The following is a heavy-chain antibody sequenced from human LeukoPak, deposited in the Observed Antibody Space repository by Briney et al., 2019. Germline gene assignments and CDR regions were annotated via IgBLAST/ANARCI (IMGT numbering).Heavy chain of an antibody. J-gene: IGHJ3*02. CDR1: GFTFSSYP. D-gene: IGHD2-15*01. V-gene: IGHV3-64*04. Sequence: PGGSLRLSCVASGFTFSSYPMRWVRQAPGKGQEYVSAISSNGGSTYYADSVKGRFTISRDNSKNTLYLQMNSLRAEDTAVYYCAKDRPDIVVVVAATPYDAFDIWGQGTMVTVSS. CDR3: AKDRPDIVVVVAATPYDAFDI. CDR2: ISSNGGST.